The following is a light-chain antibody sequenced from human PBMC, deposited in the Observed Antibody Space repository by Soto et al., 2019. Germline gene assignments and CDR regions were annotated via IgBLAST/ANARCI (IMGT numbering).Light chain of an antibody. CDR3: QQSYSSLQT. J-gene: IGKJ2*01. V-gene: IGKV1-39*01. CDR1: QTFNNY. CDR2: AAS. Sequence: DIQMPQSPSPLSAFVGDTVTITCRAGQTFNNYLNWYQHKPGKVPKLLIYAASALQSGVPSRFVGTSSGTDFTLTIINLQPEDSGIYYCQQSYSSLQTFGQGTKLEI.